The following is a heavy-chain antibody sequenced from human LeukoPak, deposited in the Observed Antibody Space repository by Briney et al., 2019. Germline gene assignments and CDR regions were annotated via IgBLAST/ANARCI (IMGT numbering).Heavy chain of an antibody. Sequence: GGSLRLSCAASGLTINTNYMNWVRQAPGKGREWVSYISSSSSTIYYADSVKGRFTISRDNAKNSLYLQMNSLRAEDTAVYYCARVPIGGSGSYGIDYWGQGTLVSVSS. CDR3: ARVPIGGSGSYGIDY. CDR2: ISSSSSTI. D-gene: IGHD3-10*01. J-gene: IGHJ4*02. CDR1: GLTINTNY. V-gene: IGHV3-48*01.